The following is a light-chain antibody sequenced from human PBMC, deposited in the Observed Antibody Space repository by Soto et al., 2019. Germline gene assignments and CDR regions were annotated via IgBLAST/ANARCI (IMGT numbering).Light chain of an antibody. V-gene: IGLV2-14*02. CDR2: EGN. CDR1: GSAVGSYNL. CDR3: SSYTSSSTQV. J-gene: IGLJ1*01. Sequence: QSALTQPASISGSPGQSITISCAGTGSAVGSYNLVSWYQQHPGKAPHLIIYEGNKRPSGVSRRFSGSKSDNTASLTISGLQAEDEAEYYCSSYTSSSTQVFGTATKLTVL.